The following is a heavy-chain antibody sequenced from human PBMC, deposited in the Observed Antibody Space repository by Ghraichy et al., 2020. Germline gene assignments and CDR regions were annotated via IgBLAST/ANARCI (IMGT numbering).Heavy chain of an antibody. V-gene: IGHV3-48*02. J-gene: IGHJ6*02. CDR1: GFTFSSYS. CDR2: ISSSSTI. CDR3: ARDSNRYDFWSGYYSPNYYYYYGMDV. Sequence: GGSLRLSCAASGFTFSSYSMNWVRQAPGKGLEWVSYISSSSTIYYADSVKGRFTISRDNAKNSLYLQMNSLRDEDTAVYYCARDSNRYDFWSGYYSPNYYYYYGMDVWGQGTTVTVSS. D-gene: IGHD3-3*01.